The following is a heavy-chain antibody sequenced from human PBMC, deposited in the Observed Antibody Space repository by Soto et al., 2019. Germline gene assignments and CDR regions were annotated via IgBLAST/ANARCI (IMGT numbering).Heavy chain of an antibody. CDR2: IYYSGST. V-gene: IGHV4-59*11. J-gene: IGHJ4*02. CDR1: GGSLINHY. D-gene: IGHD7-27*01. CDR3: ARANWYSEY. Sequence: PSDTLSLTCTVSGGSLINHYWSWIRQPPGKGLEWIGYIYYSGSTNYNPSLKSRVTISVDTSKNQFSLNLTSLTAADTAIYYCARANWYSEYWGQGTLVTVSS.